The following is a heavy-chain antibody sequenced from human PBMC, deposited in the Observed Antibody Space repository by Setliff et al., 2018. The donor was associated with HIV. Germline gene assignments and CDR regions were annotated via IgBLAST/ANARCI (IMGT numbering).Heavy chain of an antibody. CDR1: GFLLTDYN. J-gene: IGHJ1*01. CDR2: ISSSGSSM. CDR3: ARISTVTVRH. V-gene: IGHV3-48*01. Sequence: GGSLRLSCAVSGFLLTDYNMNWVRQAPGRGLEWVAYISSSGSSMYYAESARGRFTISRDNAKNYMYLQMRSLRAEDTARYYCARISTVTVRHWGQGTLVTVSS. D-gene: IGHD2-21*02.